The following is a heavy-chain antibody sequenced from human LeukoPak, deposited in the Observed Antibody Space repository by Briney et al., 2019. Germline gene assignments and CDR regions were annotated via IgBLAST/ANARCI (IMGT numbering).Heavy chain of an antibody. J-gene: IGHJ4*02. CDR3: ARAGGYCSGGSCYEIDY. D-gene: IGHD2-15*01. CDR1: GYTFTGYY. V-gene: IGHV1-2*04. Sequence: ASVKVSCKASGYTFTGYYMHWVRQTPGQGLEWMGWINPNSGGTNYAQKFQGWVTMTRDTSISTAYMELSRLRSDDTAVYYCARAGGYCSGGSCYEIDYWGQGTLVTVSS. CDR2: INPNSGGT.